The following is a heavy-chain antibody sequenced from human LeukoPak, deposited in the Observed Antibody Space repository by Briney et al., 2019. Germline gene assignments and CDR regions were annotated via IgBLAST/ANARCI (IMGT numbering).Heavy chain of an antibody. CDR1: GGSITGHY. V-gene: IGHV4-59*11. CDR3: ARLHALGAEEFDP. Sequence: PSETLSLTCTVSGGSITGHYWSWIRQPPGKGLEWIGYIHYTGSTNYNPSLNSRITMSVDTPNNQSSLRLTSVTATDTAVYYCARLHALGAEEFDPWGQGALVTVSS. CDR2: IHYTGST. J-gene: IGHJ5*02. D-gene: IGHD3-16*01.